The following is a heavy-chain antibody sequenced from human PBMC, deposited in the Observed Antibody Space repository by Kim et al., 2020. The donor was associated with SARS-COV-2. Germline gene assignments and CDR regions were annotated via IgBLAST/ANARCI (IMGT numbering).Heavy chain of an antibody. D-gene: IGHD3-9*01. V-gene: IGHV1-18*01. Sequence: PSVKVSCKASGYTFTSYGISWVRQAPGQGLEWMGWISAYNGNTNYAQKLQGRVTMTTDTSTSTAYMELRSLRSDDTAVYYCARDDILTLYYYYGMDVWGQGTTVTVSS. CDR1: GYTFTSYG. CDR2: ISAYNGNT. CDR3: ARDDILTLYYYYGMDV. J-gene: IGHJ6*02.